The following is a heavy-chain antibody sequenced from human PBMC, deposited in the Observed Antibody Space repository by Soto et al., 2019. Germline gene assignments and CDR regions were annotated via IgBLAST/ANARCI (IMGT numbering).Heavy chain of an antibody. V-gene: IGHV3-23*01. CDR2: ISGSGGST. J-gene: IGHJ4*02. CDR1: GFTFSSYA. D-gene: IGHD4-17*01. CDR3: AKIESDLGDYNAY. Sequence: GSLRLSCAASGFTFSSYAMSWVRQAPGKGLEWVSAISGSGGSTYYADAVKGRFSISRDNSKNTLDLQMNSLSAEDTAVYYCAKIESDLGDYNAYWGQGTLVTVSS.